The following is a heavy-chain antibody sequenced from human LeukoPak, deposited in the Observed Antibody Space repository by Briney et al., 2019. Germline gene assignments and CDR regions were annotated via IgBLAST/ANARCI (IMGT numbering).Heavy chain of an antibody. Sequence: SETLSLTCTVSGGSISSYYWSWIRQPAGKGLEWIGRIYTSGSTNYNPSLKSRVTMSVDTSKNQFSLKLSSVTAADTAVYYCARDSDLSGYSYGYYFDYWAREPWSPSPQ. CDR3: ARDSDLSGYSYGYYFDY. D-gene: IGHD5-18*01. V-gene: IGHV4-4*07. J-gene: IGHJ4*02. CDR1: GGSISSYY. CDR2: IYTSGST.